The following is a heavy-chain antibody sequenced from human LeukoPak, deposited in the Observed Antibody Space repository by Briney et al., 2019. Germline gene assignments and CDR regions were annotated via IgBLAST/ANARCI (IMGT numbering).Heavy chain of an antibody. CDR3: ARNQKVRQYNWSPPGY. D-gene: IGHD1-20*01. V-gene: IGHV3-74*01. J-gene: IGHJ4*02. Sequence: GGSLRLSCAASGFTFSSYWMHWVRQASGKGLVWVSRINSDGSSTSYADSVKGRFTISRDNAKNTLYLQMNSLRAEDTAVYYCARNQKVRQYNWSPPGYWGQGTLVTVSS. CDR2: INSDGSST. CDR1: GFTFSSYW.